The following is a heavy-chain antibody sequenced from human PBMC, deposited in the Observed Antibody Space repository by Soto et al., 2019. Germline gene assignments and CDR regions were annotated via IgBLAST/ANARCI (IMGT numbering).Heavy chain of an antibody. D-gene: IGHD2-21*02. Sequence: SETLSLTCTVSGGSVSSGSYYWGWIRQPPGKGLEWIGYIYYSGSTNYDPSLKSRVTISVDTSKNQFSLKLSSVTAADTAVYYCARSWGAYCGGDCPRPELWFDPWGQGTLVTVSS. CDR1: GGSVSSGSYY. CDR3: ARSWGAYCGGDCPRPELWFDP. CDR2: IYYSGST. V-gene: IGHV4-61*01. J-gene: IGHJ5*02.